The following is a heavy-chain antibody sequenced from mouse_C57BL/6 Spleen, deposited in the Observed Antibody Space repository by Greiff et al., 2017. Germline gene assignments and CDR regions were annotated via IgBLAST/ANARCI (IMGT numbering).Heavy chain of an antibody. J-gene: IGHJ3*01. V-gene: IGHV1-18*01. Sequence: VQLKQSGPELVKPGASVKIPCKASGYTFTDYNMDWVKQSHGKSLEWIGDINPNNGGTIYNQKFKGKATLPVDKSSSTAYMELRSLTSEDTAVYYCARSWDMAWFADWGQGTLVTVSA. CDR1: GYTFTDYN. CDR2: INPNNGGT. CDR3: ARSWDMAWFAD. D-gene: IGHD3-3*01.